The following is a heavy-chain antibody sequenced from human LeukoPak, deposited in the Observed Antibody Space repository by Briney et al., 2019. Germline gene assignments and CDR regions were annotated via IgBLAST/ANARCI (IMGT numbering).Heavy chain of an antibody. CDR3: ARGTFLEWFGFDY. Sequence: PSETLSLTCTVSGGSISSYYWSWIRQPPGKGLEWIGYIYYSGSTNYHPSLKSRVTISVDTSKNPFSLKLSSVTAADTAVYYCARGTFLEWFGFDYWGQGTLVSVSS. D-gene: IGHD3-3*02. CDR2: IYYSGST. J-gene: IGHJ4*02. V-gene: IGHV4-59*01. CDR1: GGSISSYY.